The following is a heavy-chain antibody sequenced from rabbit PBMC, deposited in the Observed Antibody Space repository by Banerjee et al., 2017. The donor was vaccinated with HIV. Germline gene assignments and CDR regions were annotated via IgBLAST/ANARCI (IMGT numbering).Heavy chain of an antibody. CDR3: ARDNFGRSRGYNL. Sequence: QSLEESGGDLVKPGASLTLTCTASGFSFSSSYWICWVRQAPGKGLEWIACIYTGSGTAYYASWAKGRFTISKTSSTTVTLQMTSLTAADTATYFGARDNFGRSRGYNLWGQGTLVTVS. J-gene: IGHJ4*01. CDR1: GFSFSSSYW. CDR2: IYTGSGTA. D-gene: IGHD1-1*01. V-gene: IGHV1S40*01.